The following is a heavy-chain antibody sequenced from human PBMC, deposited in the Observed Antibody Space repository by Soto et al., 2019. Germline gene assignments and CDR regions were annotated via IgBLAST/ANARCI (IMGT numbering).Heavy chain of an antibody. V-gene: IGHV4-59*12. CDR2: IYYSGST. D-gene: IGHD6-13*01. J-gene: IGHJ5*02. CDR1: GGSISSYY. Sequence: SSETLSLTCTVSGGSISSYYWSWIRQPPGKGLEWIGDIYYSGSTNYNPSLKSRVTISVDTSKNQFSLKLSSVTAADTAVYYCARGIAAAGTVTEFDPWGQGTLVTVSS. CDR3: ARGIAAAGTVTEFDP.